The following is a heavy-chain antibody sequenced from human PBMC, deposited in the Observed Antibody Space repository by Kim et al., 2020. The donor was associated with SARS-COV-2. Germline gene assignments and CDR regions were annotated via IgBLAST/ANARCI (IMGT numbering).Heavy chain of an antibody. D-gene: IGHD3-3*01. CDR3: ARGRFLEWLPLGAFDI. CDR1: GGSISSGSYY. CDR2: IYTSGST. J-gene: IGHJ3*02. V-gene: IGHV4-61*02. Sequence: SETLSLTCTVSGGSISSGSYYWSWIRQPAGKGLEWIGRIYTSGSTNYNPSLKSRVTISVDTSKNQFSLKLSAVTAADTAVYYCARGRFLEWLPLGAFDIWGQGTMVTVSS.